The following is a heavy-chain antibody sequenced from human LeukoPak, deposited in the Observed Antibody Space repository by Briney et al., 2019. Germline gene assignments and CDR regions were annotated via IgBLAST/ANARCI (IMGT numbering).Heavy chain of an antibody. D-gene: IGHD4-23*01. CDR3: ARVTRWDWYFDL. Sequence: PGGSLRLSCAASGFTFSSYAMHWVRQAPGKGLEYVSAISSNGGSTYYANSVKGRFTISRDNAKNSLYLQMNSLRAEDTAVYYCARVTRWDWYFDLWGRGTLVTVSS. J-gene: IGHJ2*01. V-gene: IGHV3-64*01. CDR1: GFTFSSYA. CDR2: ISSNGGST.